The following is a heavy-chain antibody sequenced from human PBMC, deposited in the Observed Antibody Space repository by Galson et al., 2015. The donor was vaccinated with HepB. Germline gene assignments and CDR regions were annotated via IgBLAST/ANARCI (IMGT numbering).Heavy chain of an antibody. J-gene: IGHJ6*02. CDR3: ARTYHYNTSGLMSPLGRRRHPTILDHYAMDV. CDR1: GFLLSRFG. CDR2: VSSDLTR. V-gene: IGHV3-30*03. Sequence: SLRLSCATSGFLLSRFGINWVRQAPGKGLEWVALVSSDLTRDYAESVKGRFTISRDKSIKTAFLQMNSLRVEDTAVYYCARTYHYNTSGLMSPLGRRRHPTILDHYAMDVWGQGTTVIVSS. D-gene: IGHD3-22*01.